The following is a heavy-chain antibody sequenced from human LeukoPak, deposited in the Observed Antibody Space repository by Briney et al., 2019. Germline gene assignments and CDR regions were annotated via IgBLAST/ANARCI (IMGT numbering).Heavy chain of an antibody. Sequence: GGSLRLSCAASGFTFSSYGMHWVRQAPGKGLEWVAFIRYDGSNKYYADSVKGRFTISRDNSKNTLYLQMNSLRAEDTAVYNCATYRQVLLPFESWGQGTLVTVSS. J-gene: IGHJ4*02. V-gene: IGHV3-30*02. CDR1: GFTFSSYG. CDR3: ATYRQVLLPFES. CDR2: IRYDGSNK. D-gene: IGHD2-8*02.